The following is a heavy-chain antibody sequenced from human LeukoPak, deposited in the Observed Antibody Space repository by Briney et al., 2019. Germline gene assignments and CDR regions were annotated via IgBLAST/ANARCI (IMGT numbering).Heavy chain of an antibody. J-gene: IGHJ4*02. D-gene: IGHD2-21*01. CDR1: GFTYSSYA. Sequence: QTAESLRLSCAAYGFTYSSYAVLWVRQRPGKGLEWVSSIGDSGDISNYVDAVKGRFTISRDISKDILYLEMNSLRAEDTAVYYCAKGRGLWFFDFESWGQGTLVIVSS. CDR3: AKGRGLWFFDFES. V-gene: IGHV3-23*01. CDR2: IGDSGDIS.